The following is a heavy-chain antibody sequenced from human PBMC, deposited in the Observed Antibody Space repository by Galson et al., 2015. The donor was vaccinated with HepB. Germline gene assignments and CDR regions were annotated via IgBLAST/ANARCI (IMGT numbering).Heavy chain of an antibody. CDR3: AKDSIASSGAGWGMDV. D-gene: IGHD2-21*01. J-gene: IGHJ6*02. Sequence: SLRLSCAVSRFTFTRYGMHWVRQAPGKGLEWLAFISNDGSVKHNANSVKGRFTISRDNSRNTLYLQMNSLRPEDTAVYYCAKDSIASSGAGWGMDVWGQGTTVTVSS. CDR2: ISNDGSVK. CDR1: RFTFTRYG. V-gene: IGHV3-30*18.